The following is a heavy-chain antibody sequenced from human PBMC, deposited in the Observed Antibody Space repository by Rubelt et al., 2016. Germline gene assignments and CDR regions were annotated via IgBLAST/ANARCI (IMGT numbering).Heavy chain of an antibody. D-gene: IGHD1-26*01. Sequence: LWGRGGGVVQPGRSLRLSCAPSGFTFSSHGMHWVRQAPGKGLEWVAVVWDDGSHQYYGDSVKGRFTISRDNSKKTLYLQMNSLRAEDTAVYYCAKHPDVGSYYYFHSWGQGALVTVSS. CDR3: AKHPDVGSYYYFHS. J-gene: IGHJ4*02. CDR2: VWDDGSHQ. V-gene: IGHV3-33*06. CDR1: GFTFSSHG.